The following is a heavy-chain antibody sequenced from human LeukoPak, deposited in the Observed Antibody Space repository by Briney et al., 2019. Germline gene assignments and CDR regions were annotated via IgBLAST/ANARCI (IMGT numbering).Heavy chain of an antibody. CDR1: GGSISIDY. D-gene: IGHD6-19*01. Sequence: SETLSLTCTVSGGSISIDYWSWIRQPSGKGLEWIGYISYSGSTNYNPSLKSRVTILKDTSKNQFSLKVSSVTAADTAVYYCARHWSSSGWLIDYWGQGTLVTVSS. V-gene: IGHV4-59*08. J-gene: IGHJ4*02. CDR3: ARHWSSSGWLIDY. CDR2: ISYSGST.